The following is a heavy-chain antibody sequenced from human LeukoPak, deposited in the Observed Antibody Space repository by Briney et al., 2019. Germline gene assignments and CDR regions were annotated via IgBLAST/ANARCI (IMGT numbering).Heavy chain of an antibody. J-gene: IGHJ4*02. Sequence: GASVKVSCKASGYTFTSYGISWVRQAPGQGLEWMGWISAYNGNINYAQKLQGRVTMTTDTSTSTAYMELRSLRSDDTAVYYCARTPSTSETAAGSFDYWGQGTLVTVSS. D-gene: IGHD6-13*01. V-gene: IGHV1-18*01. CDR2: ISAYNGNI. CDR3: ARTPSTSETAAGSFDY. CDR1: GYTFTSYG.